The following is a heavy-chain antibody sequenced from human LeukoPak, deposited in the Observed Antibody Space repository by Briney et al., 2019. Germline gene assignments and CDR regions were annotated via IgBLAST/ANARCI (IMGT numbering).Heavy chain of an antibody. Sequence: SETLSLTCAVYGGSFSGYYWSWIRQPPGKGLEWIGEINHSGSTNYNPSLKSRDTISVDTSKNQFSLKLSSVTAADTAVYYCARGRRYYDSSGYYIDYWGQGTLVTVSS. D-gene: IGHD3-22*01. CDR3: ARGRRYYDSSGYYIDY. CDR2: INHSGST. V-gene: IGHV4-34*01. J-gene: IGHJ4*02. CDR1: GGSFSGYY.